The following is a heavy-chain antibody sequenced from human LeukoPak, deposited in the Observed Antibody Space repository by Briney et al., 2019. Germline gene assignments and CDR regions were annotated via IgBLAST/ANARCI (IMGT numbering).Heavy chain of an antibody. CDR3: AKVKGGPYCSGGSCYFDY. D-gene: IGHD2-15*01. CDR1: GFTFSSYA. Sequence: GGSLRLSCAASGFTFSSYAMHWVRQAPGKGLEWVAVISYDGSNKYYADSVKGRFTISRDNSKNTLYLQMNSLRAEDTAVYYCAKVKGGPYCSGGSCYFDYWGQGTPVTVSS. J-gene: IGHJ4*02. CDR2: ISYDGSNK. V-gene: IGHV3-30*04.